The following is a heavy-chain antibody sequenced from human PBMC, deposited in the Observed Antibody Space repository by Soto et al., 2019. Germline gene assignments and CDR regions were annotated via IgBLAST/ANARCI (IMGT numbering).Heavy chain of an antibody. J-gene: IGHJ4*02. V-gene: IGHV4-59*01. CDR2: IDYSGSS. CDR3: ARVKGDYGDDVIRD. Sequence: NPSGTLSLTCNVPGVSISRDYWSWIRQPPGKGLEWIGYIDYSGSSNYNPSLKSRVTISLDTSKNQFSLKLTSVTAADTAIYYCARVKGDYGDDVIRDSGQGTLVTVSA. D-gene: IGHD4-17*01. CDR1: GVSISRDY.